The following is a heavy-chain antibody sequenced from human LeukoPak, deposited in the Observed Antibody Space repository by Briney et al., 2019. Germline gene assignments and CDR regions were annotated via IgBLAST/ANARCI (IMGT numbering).Heavy chain of an antibody. Sequence: GESLKISCNSSGYIYTSYWIGWVRQMPGKGLEWLGIIYPGDSDTRYSPSFQGQVTISADKSISTAYLQWSSLKASDTAMYYCARLFGEYSSSSLCDYWGQGTLVTVSS. V-gene: IGHV5-51*01. D-gene: IGHD6-6*01. CDR1: GYIYTSYW. CDR2: IYPGDSDT. J-gene: IGHJ4*02. CDR3: ARLFGEYSSSSLCDY.